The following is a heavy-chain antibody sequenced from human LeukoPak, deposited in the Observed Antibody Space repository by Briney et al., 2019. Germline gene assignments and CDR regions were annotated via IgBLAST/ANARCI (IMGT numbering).Heavy chain of an antibody. D-gene: IGHD3-3*01. J-gene: IGHJ2*01. V-gene: IGHV3-21*01. CDR2: ISSSSTYI. CDR3: ARVRGSGSSYWYFNL. CDR1: GFTFSSYN. Sequence: GGSLRLSCAASGFTFSSYNINWVRQAPGQGLEWVSSISSSSTYIYYADSVKGRFTISRDNANNSLFLQMNSLRAEDTAVYYCARVRGSGSSYWYFNLWGRGTLVTVSS.